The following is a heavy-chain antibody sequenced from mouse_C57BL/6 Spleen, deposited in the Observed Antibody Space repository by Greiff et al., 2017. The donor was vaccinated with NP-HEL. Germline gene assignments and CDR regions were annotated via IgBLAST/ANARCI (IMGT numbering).Heavy chain of an antibody. CDR1: GFTFSSYA. CDR3: ARSPVYGNFDY. Sequence: DVKLVESGGGLVKPGGSLKLSCAASGFTFSSYAMSWVRQTPEKRLEWVATISDGGSYTYYPDNVKGRFTISRDNAKNNLYLQMSHLKSEDTAMYYCARSPVYGNFDYWGQGTTLTVSS. V-gene: IGHV5-4*03. D-gene: IGHD2-1*01. J-gene: IGHJ2*01. CDR2: ISDGGSYT.